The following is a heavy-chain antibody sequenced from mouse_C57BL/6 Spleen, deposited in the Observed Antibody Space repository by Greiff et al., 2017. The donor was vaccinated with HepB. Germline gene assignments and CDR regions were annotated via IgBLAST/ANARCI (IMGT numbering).Heavy chain of an antibody. Sequence: VQLQQSGPELAKPGASVKISCKASGYAFSSSWMNWVKQRPGKGLEWIGRIYPGDGDTNYNGKFKGKATLTADKSSSTAYMQLSSLTSEDSAVYFCARGYYFDYWGQGTTLTVSS. CDR3: ARGYYFDY. J-gene: IGHJ2*01. CDR1: GYAFSSSW. CDR2: IYPGDGDT. V-gene: IGHV1-82*01.